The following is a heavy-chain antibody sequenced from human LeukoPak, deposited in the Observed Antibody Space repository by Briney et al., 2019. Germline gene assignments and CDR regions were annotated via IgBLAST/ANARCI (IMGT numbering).Heavy chain of an antibody. CDR2: IYYSGST. D-gene: IGHD3-10*01. CDR1: GGSISSSSYY. V-gene: IGHV4-39*07. Sequence: SETLSLTCTVSGGSISSSSYYWGWIRQLPGKGLEWIGSIYYSGSTYYNPSLKSRVTISVDTSKNQFSLKLSSVTAADTAVYYCARSAGVNPSDYWGQGTLVTVSS. J-gene: IGHJ4*02. CDR3: ARSAGVNPSDY.